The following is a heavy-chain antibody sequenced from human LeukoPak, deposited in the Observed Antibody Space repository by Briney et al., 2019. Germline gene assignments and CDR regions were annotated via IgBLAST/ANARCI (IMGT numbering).Heavy chain of an antibody. J-gene: IGHJ3*02. CDR2: ISYDGSNK. CDR3: AKESGDYDSSGYGAFDI. D-gene: IGHD3-22*01. Sequence: PGRSLRLSCAASGFTFSSYGMHWVRQAPGKGLEWVAVISYDGSNKYYADSVKGRFTISRDNSKNTLYLQMNSLRAEDTAVYYCAKESGDYDSSGYGAFDIWGQGTMVTVS. CDR1: GFTFSSYG. V-gene: IGHV3-30*18.